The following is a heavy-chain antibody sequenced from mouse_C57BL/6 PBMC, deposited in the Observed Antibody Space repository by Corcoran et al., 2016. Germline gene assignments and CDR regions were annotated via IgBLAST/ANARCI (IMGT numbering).Heavy chain of an antibody. CDR2: INTYSGVP. CDR1: GYTFTTYG. J-gene: IGHJ1*03. D-gene: IGHD2-13*01. CDR3: ARSDGDHWYFDV. V-gene: IGHV9-3*01. Sequence: QIQLVQSGPELKKPGETVKISCKASGYTFTTYGMSWVKQAPGKGLKWMGWINTYSGVPTYADDFKGRFAFSLETSASTAYLQINNLKNEDTATYFCARSDGDHWYFDVWSTGTTITVSS.